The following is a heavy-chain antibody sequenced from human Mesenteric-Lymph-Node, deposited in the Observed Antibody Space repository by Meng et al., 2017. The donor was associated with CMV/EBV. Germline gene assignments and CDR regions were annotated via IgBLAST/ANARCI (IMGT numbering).Heavy chain of an antibody. CDR1: GGSLSGYY. CDR3: ARIYDVLTGFTSKYYFDY. V-gene: IGHV4-34*01. J-gene: IGHJ4*02. D-gene: IGHD3-9*01. Sequence: SETLSLTCAVYGGSLSGYYWAWIRQPPGKGLEWIGEINHRGSTNFNPSLKSRISMSMDTSRNQFSLSLSSVTAADTAVYYCARIYDVLTGFTSKYYFDYWGQGTLVTVSS. CDR2: INHRGST.